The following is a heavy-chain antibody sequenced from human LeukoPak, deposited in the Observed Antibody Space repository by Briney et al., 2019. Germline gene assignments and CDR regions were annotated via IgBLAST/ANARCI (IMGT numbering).Heavy chain of an antibody. CDR2: IYYSGST. Sequence: SETLSLTCTVSGGSISSYYRSWIRQPPGKGLEWIGYIYYSGSTNYNPSLKSRVTISVDTSKNQFSLKLSSVTAADTAVYYCARVYEGGSLDYWGQGTLVTVSS. J-gene: IGHJ4*02. CDR1: GGSISSYY. D-gene: IGHD1-26*01. CDR3: ARVYEGGSLDY. V-gene: IGHV4-59*08.